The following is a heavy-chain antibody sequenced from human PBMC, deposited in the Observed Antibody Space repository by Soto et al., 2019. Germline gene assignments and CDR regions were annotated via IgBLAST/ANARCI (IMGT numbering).Heavy chain of an antibody. J-gene: IGHJ4*02. V-gene: IGHV1-3*01. CDR1: GYTFTSYA. D-gene: IGHD3-16*01. Sequence: ASVKVSCKASGYTFTSYAMHWVRQAPGQRLEGMGWINAGNGNTKYSQKFQGRVTITRDTSASTAYMELSSLRSEDTAVYYCARDYDYVWGSPEYFGYYFDYWGQGTLVTVSS. CDR3: ARDYDYVWGSPEYFGYYFDY. CDR2: INAGNGNT.